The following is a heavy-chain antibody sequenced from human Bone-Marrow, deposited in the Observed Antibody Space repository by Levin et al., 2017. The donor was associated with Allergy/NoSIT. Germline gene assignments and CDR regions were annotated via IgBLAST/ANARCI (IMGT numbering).Heavy chain of an antibody. V-gene: IGHV4-59*01. CDR2: VHKSGTT. J-gene: IGHJ4*02. CDR3: AGGGSSINCEGSFDY. Sequence: SQTLSLTCTVSGGSLRSYCWSWIRQAPGKGLEWIGYVHKSGTTDYNPSLRGRVTMSVDMSKNQFSLWLSSVTAADTAVYYCAGGGSSINCEGSFDYWGQGILVAVSS. D-gene: IGHD1-1*01. CDR1: GGSLRSYC.